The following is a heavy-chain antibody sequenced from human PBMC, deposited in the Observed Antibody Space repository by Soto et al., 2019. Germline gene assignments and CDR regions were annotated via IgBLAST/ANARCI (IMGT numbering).Heavy chain of an antibody. CDR2: IYYNGII. J-gene: IGHJ5*02. D-gene: IGHD1-20*01. CDR1: GDSITDGDYY. V-gene: IGHV4-30-4*01. CDR3: ARGINEGFDP. Sequence: QVSLQESGPGLVKPSQTLSLSCTVSGDSITDGDYYWSWIRQPPGKDLEWIAYIYYNGIIHYNPSLKSGVTISLDPSKNQFSLTMTSVTDADTAVYSCARGINEGFDPWGQGTLVTVSS.